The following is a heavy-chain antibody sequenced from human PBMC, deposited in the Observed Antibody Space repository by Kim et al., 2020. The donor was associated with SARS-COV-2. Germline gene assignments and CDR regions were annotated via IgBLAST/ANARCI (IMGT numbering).Heavy chain of an antibody. Sequence: GGSLRLSCAASGFTFSSYSMNWVRQAPGKGLEWVSSISSSSSYIYYADSVKGRFTISRDNAKNSLYLQMNSLRAEDTAVYYCATEGPTIFGVVIKEPWDGMDVWGQGTTVTVSS. V-gene: IGHV3-21*01. CDR1: GFTFSSYS. CDR2: ISSSSSYI. CDR3: ATEGPTIFGVVIKEPWDGMDV. J-gene: IGHJ6*02. D-gene: IGHD3-3*01.